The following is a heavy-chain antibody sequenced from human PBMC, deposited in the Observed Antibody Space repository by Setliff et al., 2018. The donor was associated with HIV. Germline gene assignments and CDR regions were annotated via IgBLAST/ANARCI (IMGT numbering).Heavy chain of an antibody. CDR1: GFTFSSRW. CDR2: MNPDGSEK. D-gene: IGHD3-9*01. V-gene: IGHV3-7*01. Sequence: PGGSLRLSCAASGFTFSSRWMTWVRQAPGKGLEWVANMNPDGSEKNYVDSVKGRFTISRDNAKNSLYLQMSSLRAEDTAVYYCATYLDISSFNHNFDFWGQGTLVTVSS. CDR3: ATYLDISSFNHNFDF. J-gene: IGHJ4*02.